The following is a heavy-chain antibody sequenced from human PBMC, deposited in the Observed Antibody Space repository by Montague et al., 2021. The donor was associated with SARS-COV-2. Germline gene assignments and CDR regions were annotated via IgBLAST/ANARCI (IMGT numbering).Heavy chain of an antibody. Sequence: TLSLTCTVSGGSISSGGYYWSWIRQHPGKGLEWIGYIYYSGSTYYNPSLKSRVTISVDTSKNQFSLKLSSVTAADTAVYYCARGGTSKTIFGVVTHVLDVDVWGKGTTVTVSS. J-gene: IGHJ6*04. CDR3: ARGGTSKTIFGVVTHVLDVDV. V-gene: IGHV4-31*03. D-gene: IGHD3-3*01. CDR2: IYYSGST. CDR1: GGSISSGGYY.